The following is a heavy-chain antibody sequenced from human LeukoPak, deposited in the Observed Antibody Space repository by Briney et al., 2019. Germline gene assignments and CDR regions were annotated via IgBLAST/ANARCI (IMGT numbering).Heavy chain of an antibody. CDR3: ARDFTGCSGSFLDY. CDR2: ISSSGDTI. V-gene: IGHV3-48*03. Sequence: GGSLRLSCAASGFTFSSYEMNWVRQAPGKGLEWVSYISSSGDTIYYADSVRGRFTISRDNAKNSLYLQMNSLRADDTAVYYCARDFTGCSGSFLDYWGQGTLVIVSS. D-gene: IGHD1-26*01. J-gene: IGHJ4*02. CDR1: GFTFSSYE.